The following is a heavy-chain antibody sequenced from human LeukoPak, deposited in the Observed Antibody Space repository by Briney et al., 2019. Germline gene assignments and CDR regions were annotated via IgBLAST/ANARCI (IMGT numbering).Heavy chain of an antibody. J-gene: IGHJ4*02. CDR3: ARGGAAFYYFDY. CDR2: IYDSGRT. V-gene: IGHV4-30-2*05. D-gene: IGHD3-16*01. CDR1: GFTFSSYA. Sequence: LRLSCAASGFTFSSYAMSWIRQPPGKGLEWIGYIYDSGRTLNNPSLKGRVTMSLDTSNNQFSLKLSSVTAADTAVYYCARGGAAFYYFDYWGQGTLATVSS.